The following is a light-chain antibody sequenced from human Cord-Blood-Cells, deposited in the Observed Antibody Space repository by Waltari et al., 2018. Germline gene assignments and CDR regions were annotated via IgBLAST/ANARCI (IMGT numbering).Light chain of an antibody. CDR1: QSVSSSY. V-gene: IGKV3-20*01. CDR3: QQYGSSRT. CDR2: VAS. Sequence: EIVLKQSPGTLSLSPGERATLSCSASQSVSSSYLSWYQQKPGQAPSLLSYVASSRATGIPDRFSGGGFGTDFTLTISRLEAEDFAVYYCQQYGSSRTFGQGTKVEIK. J-gene: IGKJ1*01.